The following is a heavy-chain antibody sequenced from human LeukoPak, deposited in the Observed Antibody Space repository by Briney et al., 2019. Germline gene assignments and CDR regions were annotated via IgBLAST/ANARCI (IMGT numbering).Heavy chain of an antibody. Sequence: GGSLRLSCAASTFTFSSYAMSWVRQAPGKGLEWVSVISGSDSGGTTYYADSVKGRFTISRDNAKNTLYLEMNSLRAEDTAVYYCASRPGADIGPLDYWGQGDLVTVSS. D-gene: IGHD2-2*01. CDR2: ISGSDSGGTT. V-gene: IGHV3-23*01. CDR3: ASRPGADIGPLDY. CDR1: TFTFSSYA. J-gene: IGHJ4*02.